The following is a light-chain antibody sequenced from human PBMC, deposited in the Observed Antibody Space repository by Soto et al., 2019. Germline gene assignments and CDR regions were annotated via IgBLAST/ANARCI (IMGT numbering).Light chain of an antibody. J-gene: IGKJ1*01. CDR2: AAS. CDR1: QSISSY. Sequence: IQMTQSPSSLSASVGDRVTITCRASQSISSYLNWYQQKPGRAPKFLIYAASSLQSGVPSRFSGSGSGKDFTLTISSLQPEDFATYYCQQCYNTPWTFGQGTKVEIK. V-gene: IGKV1-39*01. CDR3: QQCYNTPWT.